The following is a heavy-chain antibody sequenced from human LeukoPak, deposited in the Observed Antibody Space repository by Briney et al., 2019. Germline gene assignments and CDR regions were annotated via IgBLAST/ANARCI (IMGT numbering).Heavy chain of an antibody. CDR3: ASRLGPYSSGWLN. CDR1: GGSISSSNW. CDR2: IYHSGST. J-gene: IGHJ4*02. Sequence: PSGTLSLTCAVSGGSISSSNWWSWVRQPPGKGLEWIGEIYHSGSTNYNPSLKSRVTISLDKSKNQFSLKLSSVTAADTAVYYCASRLGPYSSGWLNWGQGTLVTVSS. V-gene: IGHV4-4*02. D-gene: IGHD6-19*01.